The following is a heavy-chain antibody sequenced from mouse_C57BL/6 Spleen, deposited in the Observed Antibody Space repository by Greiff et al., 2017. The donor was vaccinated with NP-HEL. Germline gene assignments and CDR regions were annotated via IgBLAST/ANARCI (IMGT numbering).Heavy chain of an antibody. V-gene: IGHV1-82*01. CDR1: GYAFSSSW. J-gene: IGHJ2*01. CDR3: AKGDYYDQYYFDY. Sequence: QVQLQQSGPELVKPGASVKISCKASGYAFSSSWMNWVKQRPGKGLEWIGRIYPGDGDTNYNGKFKGKATLTADKSSSTAYMQLSSLTSEDSAVYFCAKGDYYDQYYFDYWGQGTTLTVSS. D-gene: IGHD2-4*01. CDR2: IYPGDGDT.